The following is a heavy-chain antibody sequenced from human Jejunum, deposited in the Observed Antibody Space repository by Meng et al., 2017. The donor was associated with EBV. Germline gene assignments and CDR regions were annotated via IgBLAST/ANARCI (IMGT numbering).Heavy chain of an antibody. V-gene: IGHV1-69*06. CDR2: IIPVFGTA. J-gene: IGHJ4*02. CDR1: GYTFPRPG. D-gene: IGHD2-21*01. Sequence: GVWVNNPGPPCKPSAKASGYTFPRPGVGGVRLAPGQGPAWLGGIIPVFGTANYPLRFQDRVTITADKSTNTGYMELGGLRSDDTAVYYCARLFCGDDCFSTYYFDSWGQGTLVTVSS. CDR3: ARLFCGDDCFSTYYFDS.